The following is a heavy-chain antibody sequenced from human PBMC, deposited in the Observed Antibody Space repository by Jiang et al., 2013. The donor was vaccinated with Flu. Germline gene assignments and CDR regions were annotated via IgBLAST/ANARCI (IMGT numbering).Heavy chain of an antibody. CDR2: IYYSGST. J-gene: IGHJ6*03. D-gene: IGHD2-15*01. Sequence: PGLVKPSETLSLTCTVSGGSISSSSYYWGWIRQPPGKGLEWIGSIYYSGSTYYNPSLKSRVTISVDTSKNQFSLKLSSVTAADTAVYYCARHRLLYYYYYYMDVWGKGTTVTVSS. CDR1: GGSISSSSYY. V-gene: IGHV4-39*01. CDR3: ARHRLLYYYYYYMDV.